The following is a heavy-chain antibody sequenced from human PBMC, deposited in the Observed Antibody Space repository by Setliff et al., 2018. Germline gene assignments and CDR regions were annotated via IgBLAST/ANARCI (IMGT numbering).Heavy chain of an antibody. CDR2: INTNTGNP. CDR3: ARDQVYCSGGSCYSVYYGMDV. J-gene: IGHJ6*02. Sequence: ASVKVSCKASGYTFTSYAMNWVRQAPGQGLEWMGWINTNTGNPTYAQGFTGRFVFSLDTSVSTAYLQISSLTAEDTAVYYCARDQVYCSGGSCYSVYYGMDVWGQGTTVTVSS. CDR1: GYTFTSYA. V-gene: IGHV7-4-1*02. D-gene: IGHD2-15*01.